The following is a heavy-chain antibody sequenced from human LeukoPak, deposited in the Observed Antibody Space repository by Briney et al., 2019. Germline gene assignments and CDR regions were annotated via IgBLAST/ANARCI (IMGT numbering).Heavy chain of an antibody. Sequence: SETLSLTCTVSSGSINSSSYYWGWIRQPPGKGLEWIGSIYYSGSTYYNPSLKSRVSISKDASKNQFSLKVSSVTAADTAVYYCARIKKVDTSIDYWGQGTLVTVSS. CDR2: IYYSGST. J-gene: IGHJ4*02. CDR3: ARIKKVDTSIDY. D-gene: IGHD5-18*01. CDR1: SGSINSSSYY. V-gene: IGHV4-39*01.